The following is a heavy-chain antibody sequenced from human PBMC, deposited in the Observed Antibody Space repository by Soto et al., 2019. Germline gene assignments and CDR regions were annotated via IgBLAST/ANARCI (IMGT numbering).Heavy chain of an antibody. D-gene: IGHD3-9*01. Sequence: ASVKVSCKASGYTFTGYYMHWVRQAPGQGLEWMGWINPNSGGTNYAQKFQGRVTMTRDTSISTAYMELSRLRSDDTAVYYCARDHVILTGYYITTKWTYYYYGMEVWGQGTTVSVSS. CDR3: ARDHVILTGYYITTKWTYYYYGMEV. CDR1: GYTFTGYY. V-gene: IGHV1-2*02. J-gene: IGHJ6*01. CDR2: INPNSGGT.